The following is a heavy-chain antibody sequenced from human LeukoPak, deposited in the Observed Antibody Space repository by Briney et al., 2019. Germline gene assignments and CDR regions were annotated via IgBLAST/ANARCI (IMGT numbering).Heavy chain of an antibody. V-gene: IGHV4-34*01. Sequence: SETLSLTCAVYGGSFSGYYWSWIRQPPGKGLEWIGEINRSGSTNYNPSLKSRVTISVDTSKNQFSLKLSSVTAADTAVYYCARGPRLYDYVWGSYRYNGYFDYWGQGTLVTVSS. CDR3: ARGPRLYDYVWGSYRYNGYFDY. D-gene: IGHD3-16*02. J-gene: IGHJ4*02. CDR1: GGSFSGYY. CDR2: INRSGST.